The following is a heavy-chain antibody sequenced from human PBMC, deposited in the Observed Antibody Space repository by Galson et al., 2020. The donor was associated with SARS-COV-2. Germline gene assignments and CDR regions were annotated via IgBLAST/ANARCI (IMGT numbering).Heavy chain of an antibody. D-gene: IGHD6-19*01. CDR1: GFTFSNYA. CDR3: AKDRIGEGVIAVVWFDP. V-gene: IGHV3-23*01. CDR2: ISNSGGST. J-gene: IGHJ5*02. Sequence: GGSLRLSCAASGFTFSNYAMGWVRQAPGKGLEWLSVISNSGGSTYYADSVKGRFTISRDNAKNTLYLQMNSLRAEDTAVYYCAKDRIGEGVIAVVWFDPWVQGTLVTVSS.